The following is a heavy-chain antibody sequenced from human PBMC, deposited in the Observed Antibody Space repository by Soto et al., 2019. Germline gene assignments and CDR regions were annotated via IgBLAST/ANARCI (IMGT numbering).Heavy chain of an antibody. CDR1: GFTFSSYA. CDR2: ISSNGGST. J-gene: IGHJ4*02. D-gene: IGHD6-13*01. CDR3: VKARQQLVRGYYFDY. V-gene: IGHV3-64D*06. Sequence: EVQLVESGGGLVQPGGSLRLSCSASGFTFSSYAMHWVRQAPGKGLEYVSAISSNGGSTYYADSVKGRFTISRDNSKNTLYLQMSSLRAEDTAVYYCVKARQQLVRGYYFDYWGQGTLVTVSS.